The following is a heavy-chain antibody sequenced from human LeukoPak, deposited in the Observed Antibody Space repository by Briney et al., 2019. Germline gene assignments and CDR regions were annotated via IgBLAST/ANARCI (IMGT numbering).Heavy chain of an antibody. J-gene: IGHJ6*03. V-gene: IGHV3-21*01. D-gene: IGHD5-18*01. Sequence: KSGGSLRLSCAASGFTFSSYSMNWVRQAPGKGLEWVSSISSSSSYIYYADSVKGRFTISRDNAKNSLYLQMNSLRAEDTAVYYCARVGDSYGYLFYYYYYYMDVWGKGTTVTVSS. CDR1: GFTFSSYS. CDR2: ISSSSSYI. CDR3: ARVGDSYGYLFYYYYYYMDV.